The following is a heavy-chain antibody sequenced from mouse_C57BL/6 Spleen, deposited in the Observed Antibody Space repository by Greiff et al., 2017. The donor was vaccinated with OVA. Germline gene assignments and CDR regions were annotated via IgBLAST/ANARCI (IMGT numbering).Heavy chain of an antibody. CDR2: ISSGGSYT. J-gene: IGHJ2*01. D-gene: IGHD1-1*01. Sequence: EVKLVESGGDLVKPGGSLKLSCAASGFTFSSYGMSWVRQTPDKRLEWVATISSGGSYTYYPDSVKGRFTISRDNAKNTLYLQMSSLKSEDTAMYYCASNYGVYWGQGTTLTVSS. CDR3: ASNYGVY. V-gene: IGHV5-6*02. CDR1: GFTFSSYG.